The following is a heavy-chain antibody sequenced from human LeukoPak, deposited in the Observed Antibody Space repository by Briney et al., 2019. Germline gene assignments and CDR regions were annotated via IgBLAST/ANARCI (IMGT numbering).Heavy chain of an antibody. D-gene: IGHD2-21*01. J-gene: IGHJ3*02. Sequence: GASVKVSCKASGYTFAKHAMHWVRQAPGQRFEWMGWTETGNDDTTYSQEFQDRVTITRDTSASTVYMELSSLRSEDTAMYYCARGFQGTFDIWGQGTMVTVSS. V-gene: IGHV1-3*02. CDR2: TETGNDDT. CDR3: ARGFQGTFDI. CDR1: GYTFAKHA.